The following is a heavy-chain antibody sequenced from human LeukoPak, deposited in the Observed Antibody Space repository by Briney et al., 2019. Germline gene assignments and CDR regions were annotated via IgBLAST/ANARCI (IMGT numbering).Heavy chain of an antibody. V-gene: IGHV1-18*01. CDR2: ISAYNGNT. CDR3: ARIPGRLRADYYYYYMDV. CDR1: GYAFTSYG. Sequence: ASVKVSCKASGYAFTSYGISWVRQAPGQGLEWMGWISAYNGNTNYAQKLQGRVTMTTDTSTSTAYMELRSLRSDDTAVYYCARIPGRLRADYYYYYMDVWGKGTTVTVSS. J-gene: IGHJ6*03. D-gene: IGHD5-12*01.